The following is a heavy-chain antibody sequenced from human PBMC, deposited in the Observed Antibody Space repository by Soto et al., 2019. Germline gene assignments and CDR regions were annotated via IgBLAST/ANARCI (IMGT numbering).Heavy chain of an antibody. Sequence: QVQLVESGGGVVQPGRSLRLSCAASGFTFSSYGMHWVRQAPGKGLEWVAVIWYDGSNKYYADSVKGRFTISRDNSKNTLYLQMNSLRAEDTALYYCAKDRMDHNSVWDPFDLWGQGTVVIVSS. V-gene: IGHV3-33*06. CDR1: GFTFSSYG. D-gene: IGHD1-20*01. CDR2: IWYDGSNK. J-gene: IGHJ3*01. CDR3: AKDRMDHNSVWDPFDL.